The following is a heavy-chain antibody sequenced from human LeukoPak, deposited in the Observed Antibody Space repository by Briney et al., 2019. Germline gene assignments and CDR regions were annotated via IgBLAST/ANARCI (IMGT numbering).Heavy chain of an antibody. J-gene: IGHJ6*01. CDR1: GDTFSGYT. CDR2: IIPIIGVA. D-gene: IGHD6-13*01. V-gene: IGHV1-69*02. Sequence: SVKVSCKASGDTFSGYTISWVRQAPGQGLEWVGWIIPIIGVANYAQKLQGRVTITADTSTSTAYMELSSLRSEDTAVYYCASPNSSIPIVDYYGMDVGGQGTTVTVS. CDR3: ASPNSSIPIVDYYGMDV.